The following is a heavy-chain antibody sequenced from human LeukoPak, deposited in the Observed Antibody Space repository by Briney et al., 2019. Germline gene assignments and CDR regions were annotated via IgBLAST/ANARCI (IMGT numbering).Heavy chain of an antibody. Sequence: ASVKVFCKASGYTFTSYDINWVRQATGQGLERMGWTNPNSGNTGYAQKFQGRVTMTRNTSISTAYMEPSSLRSEDTAVYYCARWNSGGGQHIVVVTARGFDYWGQGTLVTVSS. CDR3: ARWNSGGGQHIVVVTARGFDY. J-gene: IGHJ4*02. CDR2: TNPNSGNT. V-gene: IGHV1-8*01. CDR1: GYTFTSYD. D-gene: IGHD2-21*02.